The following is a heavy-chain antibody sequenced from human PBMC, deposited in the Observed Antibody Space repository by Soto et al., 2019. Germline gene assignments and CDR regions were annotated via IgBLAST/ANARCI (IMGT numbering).Heavy chain of an antibody. Sequence: QVQLVQSGAEEKKPGASVKVSCKASGYTFTSYAMHWVRQAPGQRLEWMGWINAGNGNTKYSQKFQGRVTITRDTSANTDYIELSSLRSEETTVYYCARGGGWYVWCDPWGQGTLVTVSS. CDR1: GYTFTSYA. CDR2: INAGNGNT. CDR3: ARGGGWYVWCDP. J-gene: IGHJ5*02. V-gene: IGHV1-3*05. D-gene: IGHD6-19*01.